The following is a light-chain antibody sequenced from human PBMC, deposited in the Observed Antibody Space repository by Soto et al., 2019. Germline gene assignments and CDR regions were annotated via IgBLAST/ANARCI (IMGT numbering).Light chain of an antibody. CDR3: ASWDDSLSAWV. J-gene: IGLJ3*02. CDR2: RDT. Sequence: QSVLTQPPSASGTPGQRVTISCSGSSSNIGGNFVYWYQQLPGAAPKLFIYRDTQRPSGVPDRFSGSKSDTSASLAISGLRSEDEAAYFCASWDDSLSAWVFGGGTKLTVL. V-gene: IGLV1-47*01. CDR1: SSNIGGNF.